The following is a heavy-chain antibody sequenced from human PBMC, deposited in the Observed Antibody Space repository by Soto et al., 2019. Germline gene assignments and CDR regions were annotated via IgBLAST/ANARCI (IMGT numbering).Heavy chain of an antibody. V-gene: IGHV3-15*01. CDR1: GFTFSNAW. Sequence: GGSLRLSCAASGFTFSNAWMSWVRQAPGKGLEWVGRIKSKTDGGTTDYAAPVKGRFTISRDDSKNTLYLQMNSLKTEDTAVYYCTTGRDGYNPYYYYGMDVWGQGTTVTVYS. D-gene: IGHD5-12*01. CDR3: TTGRDGYNPYYYYGMDV. J-gene: IGHJ6*02. CDR2: IKSKTDGGTT.